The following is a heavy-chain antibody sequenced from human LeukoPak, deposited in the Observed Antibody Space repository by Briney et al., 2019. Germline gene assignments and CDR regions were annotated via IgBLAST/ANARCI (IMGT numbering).Heavy chain of an antibody. CDR3: ARVPRIAPPQRGFDP. J-gene: IGHJ5*02. V-gene: IGHV1-69*05. CDR1: GGTFSSYA. Sequence: SVKVSCKASGGTFSSYAISWVRQAPGQGLEWMGGIIPIFGTANYAQKFQGRVTITTDESTSTAYMELSSLRSEDTAVYYCARVPRIAPPQRGFDPWGQGTLVIVSS. D-gene: IGHD6-13*01. CDR2: IIPIFGTA.